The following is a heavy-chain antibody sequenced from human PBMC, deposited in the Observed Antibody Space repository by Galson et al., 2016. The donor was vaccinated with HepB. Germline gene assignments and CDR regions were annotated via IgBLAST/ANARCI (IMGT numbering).Heavy chain of an antibody. V-gene: IGHV3-23*01. CDR1: GFTFSTYA. J-gene: IGHJ5*02. CDR3: AKDGDYYDFWSGYSNWFDP. CDR2: ISGSGGST. Sequence: SLRLSCAASGFTFSTYAMNWVRQAPGKGLEWVPGISGSGGSTYYADSVKGRFTISRDNSKNTLYLQMNSLRAEDTAVYYCAKDGDYYDFWSGYSNWFDPWGQGTLVTVSS. D-gene: IGHD3-3*01.